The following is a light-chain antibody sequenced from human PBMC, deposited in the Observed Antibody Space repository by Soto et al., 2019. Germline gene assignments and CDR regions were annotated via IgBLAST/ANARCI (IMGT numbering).Light chain of an antibody. CDR3: QNYNSYSEA. CDR1: QTISSW. V-gene: IGKV1-5*03. CDR2: KES. Sequence: DIQMTQSPATLSGSVGDRVTITCRASQTISSWLAWYQQKPGKAPKILIYKESTLKSGVPSRFSGSGSGTEFTLTISRLQPDDFATYYCQNYNSYSEACGQGTKVDIK. J-gene: IGKJ1*01.